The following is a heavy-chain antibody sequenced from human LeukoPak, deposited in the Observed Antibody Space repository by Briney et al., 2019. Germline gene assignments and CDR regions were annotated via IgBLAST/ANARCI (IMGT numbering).Heavy chain of an antibody. Sequence: GESLKISCKGSGYSFTTYWIAWVRQMPGKGLEWMGAIYPGDSETRYSPSFQGQVTISADKSITTAYLQWSSLKASDTAMYYCARMSLGLADYWGQGTLVTVSS. CDR2: IYPGDSET. CDR3: ARMSLGLADY. CDR1: GYSFTTYW. V-gene: IGHV5-51*01. J-gene: IGHJ4*02. D-gene: IGHD3-3*02.